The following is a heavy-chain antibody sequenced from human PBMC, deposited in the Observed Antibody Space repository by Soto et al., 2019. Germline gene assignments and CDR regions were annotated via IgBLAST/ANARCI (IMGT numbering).Heavy chain of an antibody. J-gene: IGHJ6*02. V-gene: IGHV1-69*01. Sequence: SVKLSCKASGGSFITYAFIWVRQAPGQGLEWMGGIIHMFATTNYAQKFQGRVTITADESTTTTYMELSSLRSEDTAVYYCAFGYCSGTSCSYYFYGMDVWAQGTTVTVSS. CDR2: IIHMFATT. D-gene: IGHD2-2*03. CDR1: GGSFITYA. CDR3: AFGYCSGTSCSYYFYGMDV.